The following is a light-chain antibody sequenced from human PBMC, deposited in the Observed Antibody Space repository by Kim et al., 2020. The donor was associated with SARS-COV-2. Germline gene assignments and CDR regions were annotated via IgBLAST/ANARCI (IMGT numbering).Light chain of an antibody. Sequence: ASVGDRVTITSRASHDISNYLAWFQHKPGKAPKLLIYGASALHSEVPSRFSGRGSGTDFTLTISSLQPEDVATFYCQSYNSVPWTFGQGRKVDIK. CDR1: HDISNY. V-gene: IGKV1-27*01. J-gene: IGKJ1*01. CDR3: QSYNSVPWT. CDR2: GAS.